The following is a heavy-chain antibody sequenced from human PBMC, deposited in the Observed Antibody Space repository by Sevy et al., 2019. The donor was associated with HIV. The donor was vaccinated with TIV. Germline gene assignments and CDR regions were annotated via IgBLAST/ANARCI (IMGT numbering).Heavy chain of an antibody. CDR2: FSFGCGEI. V-gene: IGHV3-23*01. CDR3: AREGCTKPHDY. Sequence: GGSLRLSCAASGFTFSKYSMSWVRQPPGKGLEWVSTFSFGCGEINYADSVKGRYTISIDNSKSSVYLQMNNLRPEETAVYYCAREGCTKPHDYWGQGTLVTVSS. CDR1: GFTFSKYS. D-gene: IGHD2-8*01. J-gene: IGHJ4*02.